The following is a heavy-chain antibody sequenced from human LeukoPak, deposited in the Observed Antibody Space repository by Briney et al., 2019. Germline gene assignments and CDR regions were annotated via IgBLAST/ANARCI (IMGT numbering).Heavy chain of an antibody. CDR3: ARDPNYYYDSSGYPSGDY. CDR2: IWYDGSNK. J-gene: IGHJ4*02. V-gene: IGHV3-33*01. CDR1: GFTFSSYG. Sequence: PGGSLRLSCAASGFTFSSYGMHWVRQAPGNGLEWVAAIWYDGSNKYYADSVKGRFTISRDNSKNTLYLQMNSLRAEDTAVYYCARDPNYYYDSSGYPSGDYWGQGTLVTVSS. D-gene: IGHD3-22*01.